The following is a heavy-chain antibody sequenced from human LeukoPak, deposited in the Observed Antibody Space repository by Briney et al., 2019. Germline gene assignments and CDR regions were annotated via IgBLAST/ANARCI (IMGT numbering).Heavy chain of an antibody. CDR1: GYTFTSYG. Sequence: ASVKVSCKASGYTFTSYGISWVRQAPGQGLEWMGWISAYNGNTNYAQKLQGRVTMTRDMSTSTAYMELSSLRSEDTAGYYCARGGGGYSSPSYYFDYWGQGTLVTVSS. J-gene: IGHJ4*02. V-gene: IGHV1-18*01. D-gene: IGHD6-13*01. CDR3: ARGGGGYSSPSYYFDY. CDR2: ISAYNGNT.